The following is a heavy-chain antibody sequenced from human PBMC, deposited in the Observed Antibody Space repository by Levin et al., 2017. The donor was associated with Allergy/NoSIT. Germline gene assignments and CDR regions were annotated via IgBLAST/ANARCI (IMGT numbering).Heavy chain of an antibody. D-gene: IGHD2-2*01. Sequence: SETLSLTCTVSGGSISSYYWSWIRQPPGKGLEWIGYIYYSGSTNYNPSLKSRVTISVDTSKNQFSLKLSSVTAADTAVYYCACTSCYEVGNYYYGMDVWGQGTTVTVSS. J-gene: IGHJ6*02. CDR2: IYYSGST. CDR1: GGSISSYY. V-gene: IGHV4-59*01. CDR3: ACTSCYEVGNYYYGMDV.